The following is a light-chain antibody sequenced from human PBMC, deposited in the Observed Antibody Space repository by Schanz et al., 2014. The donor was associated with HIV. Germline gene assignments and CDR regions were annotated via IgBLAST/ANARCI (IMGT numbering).Light chain of an antibody. CDR2: AAS. Sequence: DIQMTQSPSSVSASVGDRVTITCRASQGISSWLAWYQRKPGQAPNLLIYAASSLQSGVPSRFSGSGSGTDFTLTISSLQPEDSATYYCQQLNSYPFTFGPGTKVDIK. CDR3: QQLNSYPFT. J-gene: IGKJ3*01. CDR1: QGISSW. V-gene: IGKV1-12*01.